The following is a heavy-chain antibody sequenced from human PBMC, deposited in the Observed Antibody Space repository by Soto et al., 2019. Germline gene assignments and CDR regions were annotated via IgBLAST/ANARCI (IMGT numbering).Heavy chain of an antibody. Sequence: QVQLVESGGGVVQPGRSLRLSCEASGFTFSSYGMHWVRQAPGKGLEWVAVISYDGSNTYYADSVKGRFTISRDNSKNTLCLYMNSLRPEDTAVYYCAKDIWGTNYYFDYWGRGTLVTVSS. CDR1: GFTFSSYG. J-gene: IGHJ4*02. D-gene: IGHD3-16*01. V-gene: IGHV3-30*18. CDR3: AKDIWGTNYYFDY. CDR2: ISYDGSNT.